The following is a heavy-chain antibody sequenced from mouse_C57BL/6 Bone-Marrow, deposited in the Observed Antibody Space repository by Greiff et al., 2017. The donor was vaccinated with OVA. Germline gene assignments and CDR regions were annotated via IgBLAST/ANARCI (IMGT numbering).Heavy chain of an antibody. CDR3: ARPLWSIDY. J-gene: IGHJ4*01. CDR1: GFTFSDYY. V-gene: IGHV5-12*01. CDR2: ISNGGGST. Sequence: EVKLVESGGGLVQPGGSLKLSCAASGFTFSDYYMYWVRQTPEKRLEWVAYISNGGGSTYYPDTVKGRFTISRDNAKNTLYLQMSRLKSEDTAMYYCARPLWSIDYWGQGTSVTVSS. D-gene: IGHD1-1*02.